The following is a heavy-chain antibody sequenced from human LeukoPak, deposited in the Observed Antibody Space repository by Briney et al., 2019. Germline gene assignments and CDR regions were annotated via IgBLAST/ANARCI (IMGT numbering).Heavy chain of an antibody. CDR2: IYYSGST. V-gene: IGHV4-39*07. D-gene: IGHD5-12*01. J-gene: IGHJ6*03. CDR3: ARDRGDIVATIEDYYYYMDV. CDR1: GGSISSSSYY. Sequence: PSETLSLTCTVSGGSISSSSYYWGWIRQPPGKGLEWIGSIYYSGSTYYNPSLKSRVTISVDTSKNQFSLKLSSVTAADTAVYYCARDRGDIVATIEDYYYYMDVWGKGTTVTISS.